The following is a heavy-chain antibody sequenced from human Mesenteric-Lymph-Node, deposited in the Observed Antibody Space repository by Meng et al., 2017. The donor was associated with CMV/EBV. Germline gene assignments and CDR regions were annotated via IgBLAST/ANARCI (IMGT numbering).Heavy chain of an antibody. CDR1: GFTFSSYW. Sequence: GESLKISCAASGFTFSSYWMHWVRQAPGKGLVWVSRINSDGSRTSYADSVKGRFTISRDNAKNTLYLQMNSLRAEDTAVYYCARGDRRYFDYWGQGTLVTVSS. V-gene: IGHV3-74*01. CDR2: INSDGSRT. J-gene: IGHJ4*02. CDR3: ARGDRRYFDY. D-gene: IGHD2-15*01.